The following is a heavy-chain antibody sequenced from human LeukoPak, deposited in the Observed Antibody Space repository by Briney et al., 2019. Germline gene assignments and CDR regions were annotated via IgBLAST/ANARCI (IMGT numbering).Heavy chain of an antibody. CDR2: ISTTGDTI. J-gene: IGHJ4*02. CDR1: GFTFSSYA. Sequence: PGGSLRLSCAASGFTFSSYAMNWVRQPPGKGLEWVSSISTTGDTIYYAGSVKGRFTISRDNSKNTLYLQMNSLRVEDTAIYYCAKLPEPDWGQGSLVTVSS. V-gene: IGHV3-23*01. CDR3: AKLPEPD.